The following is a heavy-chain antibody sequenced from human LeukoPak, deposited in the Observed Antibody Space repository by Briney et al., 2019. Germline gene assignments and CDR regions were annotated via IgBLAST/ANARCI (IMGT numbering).Heavy chain of an antibody. CDR2: ISSSSSYI. D-gene: IGHD5-24*01. J-gene: IGHJ6*02. Sequence: GGSLRLSCAASGFTFSSYSINWVRQAPGKGLEWVSSISSSSSYIYYADSVKGRFTISRDNAKNSLYLQMNSLRAEDTAVYYCARDRQMRGMDVWGQGTTVTVSS. CDR1: GFTFSSYS. CDR3: ARDRQMRGMDV. V-gene: IGHV3-21*01.